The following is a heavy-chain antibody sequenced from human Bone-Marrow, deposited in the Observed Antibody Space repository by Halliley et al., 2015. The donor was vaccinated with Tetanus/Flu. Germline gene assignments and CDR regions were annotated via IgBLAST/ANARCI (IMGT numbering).Heavy chain of an antibody. CDR3: ATTRCRHECNDLDV. Sequence: QWVRQAPGKGLEWVAYIWFDGSHKYYADSVKGRFTISRDNSKNTLYLQMNSLRAEDTALYYCATTRCRHECNDLDVWGQGP. CDR2: IWFDGSHK. J-gene: IGHJ6*02. D-gene: IGHD1-1*01. V-gene: IGHV3-33*01.